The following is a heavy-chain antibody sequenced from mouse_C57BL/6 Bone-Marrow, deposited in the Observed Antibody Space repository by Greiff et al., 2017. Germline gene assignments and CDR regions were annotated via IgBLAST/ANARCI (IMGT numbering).Heavy chain of an antibody. CDR2: IDPETGGT. CDR3: TRGDYDNAWFAY. J-gene: IGHJ3*01. V-gene: IGHV1-15*01. CDR1: GYTFTDYE. D-gene: IGHD2-4*01. Sequence: VQLQESGAELVRPGASVTLSCKASGYTFTDYEMHWVKQTPVHGLEWIGAIDPETGGTAYNQKFKGKAILTADKSSSTAYMELRSLTSEDSAVYYCTRGDYDNAWFAYWGQGTLVTVSA.